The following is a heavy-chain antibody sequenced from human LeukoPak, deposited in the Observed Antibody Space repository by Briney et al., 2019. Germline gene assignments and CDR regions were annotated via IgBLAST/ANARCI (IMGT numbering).Heavy chain of an antibody. CDR1: GGTFSSYA. CDR2: IIPILGIA. D-gene: IGHD1-26*01. V-gene: IGHV1-69*04. Sequence: GASVKVSCKASGGTFSSYAISWVRQAPGQGLEWMGRIIPILGIANYAQKLQGRVTITADKSTSAAYMELSSLRSEDTAVYYCARSGSYQNLIDYWGQGTLVTVSS. J-gene: IGHJ4*02. CDR3: ARSGSYQNLIDY.